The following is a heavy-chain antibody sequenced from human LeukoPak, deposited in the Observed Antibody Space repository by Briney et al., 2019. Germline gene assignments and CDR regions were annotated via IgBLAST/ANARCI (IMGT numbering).Heavy chain of an antibody. V-gene: IGHV4-30-2*01. CDR3: ARHGNLGDLRPDY. CDR2: IYHSGST. D-gene: IGHD1-7*01. Sequence: SQTLSLTCIVSGGSISSGGYYWSWIRQPPGKGLEWIGYIYHSGSTYYNPSLKSRVTISLDTSKNQFSLKLSSVTAADTAMYYCARHGNLGDLRPDYWGQGTLVTVSS. J-gene: IGHJ4*02. CDR1: GGSISSGGYY.